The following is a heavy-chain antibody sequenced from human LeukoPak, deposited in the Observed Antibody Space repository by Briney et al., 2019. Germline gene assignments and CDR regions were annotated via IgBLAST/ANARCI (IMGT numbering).Heavy chain of an antibody. V-gene: IGHV4-39*07. D-gene: IGHD6-13*01. Sequence: PSETLSLTCTVSGGSISSSSYYWGWIRQPPGKGLEWIGSIYYSGSTYYNPSLKSRVTISVDTSKNQFSLKLSSVTAADTAVYYCASYSSSWYNWFDPWGQGTLVTVSS. CDR2: IYYSGST. CDR3: ASYSSSWYNWFDP. J-gene: IGHJ5*02. CDR1: GGSISSSSYY.